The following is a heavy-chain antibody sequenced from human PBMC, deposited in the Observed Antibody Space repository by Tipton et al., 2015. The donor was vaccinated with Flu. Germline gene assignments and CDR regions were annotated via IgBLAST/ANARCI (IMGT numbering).Heavy chain of an antibody. CDR3: ARHTGDSVRGVIDY. CDR2: IYHSGST. J-gene: IGHJ4*02. D-gene: IGHD3-10*02. CDR1: GEALGSDYY. Sequence: GEALGSDYYWGWIRQPPGKGLEWIGTIYHSGSTYYNPSLKSRLTMSVDTSKNQISLKLRSVTAADTAVYYCARHTGDSVRGVIDYWGQGTLVTVSS. V-gene: IGHV4-38-2*01.